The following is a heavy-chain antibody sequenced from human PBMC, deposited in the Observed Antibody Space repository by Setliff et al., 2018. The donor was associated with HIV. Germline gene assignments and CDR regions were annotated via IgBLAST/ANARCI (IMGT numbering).Heavy chain of an antibody. CDR3: ARGRGSSSSWPIDY. J-gene: IGHJ4*02. D-gene: IGHD6-13*01. CDR2: INHSGST. CDR1: GGSISSYC. V-gene: IGHV4-59*12. Sequence: SETLSLTCTVSGGSISSYCWNWIRQPPGRGLEWIGEINHSGSTNYNPSLKSRVTMSVDKSKNQFSLRLSSVTAADTAVYFCARGRGSSSSWPIDYWGQGTLVTVSS.